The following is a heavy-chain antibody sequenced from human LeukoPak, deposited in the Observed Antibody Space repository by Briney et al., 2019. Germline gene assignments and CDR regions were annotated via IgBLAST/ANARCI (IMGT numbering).Heavy chain of an antibody. CDR3: ARVSGYDWESFYDY. D-gene: IGHD5-12*01. J-gene: IGHJ4*02. Sequence: SEILSLTCTVSGGSISSYYWSWIRQPPGKGLEWIGYIYYSGSTNYNPSLKSRVAISVDTSKNQFSLKLRSVTAADTAVYYCARVSGYDWESFYDYWGQGTLVTVSS. CDR2: IYYSGST. CDR1: GGSISSYY. V-gene: IGHV4-59*01.